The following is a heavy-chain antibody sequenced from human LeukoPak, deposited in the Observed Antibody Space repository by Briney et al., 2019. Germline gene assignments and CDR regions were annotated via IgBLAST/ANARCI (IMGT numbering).Heavy chain of an antibody. CDR2: IYYSGST. V-gene: IGHV4-39*07. CDR3: ARGGYSSGWLYIGVAINFDY. D-gene: IGHD6-19*01. CDR1: GGSISSSSYY. J-gene: IGHJ4*02. Sequence: SETLSLTCTVSGGSISSSSYYWGWIRQPPGKGLEWIGSIYYSGSTYYNPSLKSRVTISVDTSKNQFSLKLSSVTAADTAVYYCARGGYSSGWLYIGVAINFDYWGQGTLVTVSS.